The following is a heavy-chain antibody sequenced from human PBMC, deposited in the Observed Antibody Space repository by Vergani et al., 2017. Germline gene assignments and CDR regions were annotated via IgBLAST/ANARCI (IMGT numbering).Heavy chain of an antibody. V-gene: IGHV3-7*01. D-gene: IGHD6-19*01. J-gene: IGHJ4*02. CDR2: IKQDESEK. CDR1: GFTFSSYW. Sequence: EVQLVESGGGLVQPGGSLRLSCAASGFTFSSYWMSWVRQAPGKGLEWVANIKQDESEKYYVDSVKGRLTISRYNAKHSLYLQMNSLRAEDTAVFYCARHGGSGWSLDYWGQGTLVTVSS. CDR3: ARHGGSGWSLDY.